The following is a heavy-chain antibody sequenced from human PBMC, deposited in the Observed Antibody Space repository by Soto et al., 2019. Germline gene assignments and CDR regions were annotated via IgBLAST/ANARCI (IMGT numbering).Heavy chain of an antibody. CDR2: ISYDVTNK. D-gene: IGHD6-19*01. V-gene: IGHV3-30*18. CDR1: GFSFSSYG. CDR3: AKDLRIAVAGTDYFDS. Sequence: QVQLVESGGGVVQPGRSLRLSCAASGFSFSSYGMHWVRQAPGKGLEWVAVISYDVTNKYYADSVKGRFTISRDNIKXXLYLQMNSLRAEDTAVYYCAKDLRIAVAGTDYFDSWGQGTLVTVSS. J-gene: IGHJ4*02.